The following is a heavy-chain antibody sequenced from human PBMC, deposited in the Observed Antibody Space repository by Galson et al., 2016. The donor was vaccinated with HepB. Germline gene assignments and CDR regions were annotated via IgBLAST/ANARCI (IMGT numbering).Heavy chain of an antibody. V-gene: IGHV3-73*01. CDR2: IRTKTNTYDT. D-gene: IGHD2-2*01. CDR3: IAVISTGYFDL. Sequence: SLRLSCAASGFIFSDSAMHWVRQASGKGLEWVGRIRTKTNTYDTVYAASVKGRFIISRDDLKNPTDLQMNSLKTEDTAVYYCIAVISTGYFDLWGRGTLFTVSS. J-gene: IGHJ2*01. CDR1: GFIFSDSA.